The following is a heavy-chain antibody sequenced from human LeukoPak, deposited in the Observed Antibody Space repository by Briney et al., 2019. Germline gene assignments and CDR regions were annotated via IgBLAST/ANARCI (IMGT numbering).Heavy chain of an antibody. CDR1: GFTFSNYA. CDR3: AKDTSSSYYFNDY. D-gene: IGHD3-22*01. Sequence: PGGSLRLSCAAAGFTFSNYAMSWVRQAPGKGLEWVSVISDSGGSTYYADSAKGRFTISRDNSKNTLYLQMNSLRVEDTAVYYCAKDTSSSYYFNDYWGQETLVTVSS. CDR2: ISDSGGST. J-gene: IGHJ4*02. V-gene: IGHV3-23*01.